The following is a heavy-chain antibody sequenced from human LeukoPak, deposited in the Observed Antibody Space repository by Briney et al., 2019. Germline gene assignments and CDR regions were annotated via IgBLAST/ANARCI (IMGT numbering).Heavy chain of an antibody. CDR1: GSSFSSYW. J-gene: IGHJ3*02. CDR3: ARDADYFSGHNLDAYDI. CDR2: IKEDGSAK. D-gene: IGHD2-15*01. V-gene: IGHV3-7*01. Sequence: GGSLRLSCAASGSSFSSYWMTWVRQAPGKGLEWVANIKEDGSAKSYVDSVKGRFTISRDNAKNSLYLQMNSLRVEDTAVYYCARDADYFSGHNLDAYDIWGQGTTVIVSS.